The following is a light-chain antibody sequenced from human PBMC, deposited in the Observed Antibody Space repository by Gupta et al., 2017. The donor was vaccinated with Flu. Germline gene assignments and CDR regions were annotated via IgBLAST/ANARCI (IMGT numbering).Light chain of an antibody. Sequence: DIQITQSPSTLSASVGDRVTITCRASQSISSWLAWYQHKPGKAPKLLIYKASSLESGVPSRFSGSGSGTEFTLTSSSLQPDDFATYYCQQYNSWTWTFGQGTKVEIK. CDR2: KAS. V-gene: IGKV1-5*03. J-gene: IGKJ1*01. CDR1: QSISSW. CDR3: QQYNSWTWT.